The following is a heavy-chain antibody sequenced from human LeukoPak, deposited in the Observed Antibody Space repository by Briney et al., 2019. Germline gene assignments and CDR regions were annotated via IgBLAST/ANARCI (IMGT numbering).Heavy chain of an antibody. CDR1: GFTFSSYG. V-gene: IGHV3-33*01. J-gene: IGHJ4*02. CDR3: ASGRRAATGAGYYFDY. D-gene: IGHD6-13*01. CDR2: IWYDGSNK. Sequence: PGGSLRLSCAASGFTFSSYGMHWVRQAPGKGLEWVAVIWYDGSNKYYADSVKGRFTISRDNSKNTLYLQMNSLTAEDTALYYCASGRRAATGAGYYFDYWGQGTLVTVSS.